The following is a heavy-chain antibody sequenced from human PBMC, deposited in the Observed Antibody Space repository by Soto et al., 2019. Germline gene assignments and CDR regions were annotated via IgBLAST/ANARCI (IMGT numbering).Heavy chain of an antibody. CDR3: AKAPVAEHSKPDY. Sequence: GGSLRLSCAASGFTFSSYGMHWVRQAPGKGLVWVAVISYDGSNKYYADSVKGRFTISRDNSKNTLYLQMNSLRAEDTAVYYCAKAPVAEHSKPDYWGQGTLVTVSS. CDR2: ISYDGSNK. D-gene: IGHD6-19*01. V-gene: IGHV3-30*18. J-gene: IGHJ4*02. CDR1: GFTFSSYG.